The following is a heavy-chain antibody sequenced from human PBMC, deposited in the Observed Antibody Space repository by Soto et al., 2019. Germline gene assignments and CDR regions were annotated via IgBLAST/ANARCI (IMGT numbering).Heavy chain of an antibody. CDR1: GGSFSGYY. V-gene: IGHV4-34*01. D-gene: IGHD6-19*01. Sequence: QVQLQQWGAGLLKPSETLSLTCAVYGGSFSGYYWSWIRQPPGKGLAWIGEINHSGSTNYNPSLIRRVTISLDTSKSQFSLELSSVTAAVTAVCYCGRGLEVVAVAATHYCGMGVWGQGTTVNVPS. CDR3: GRGLEVVAVAATHYCGMGV. J-gene: IGHJ6*02. CDR2: INHSGST.